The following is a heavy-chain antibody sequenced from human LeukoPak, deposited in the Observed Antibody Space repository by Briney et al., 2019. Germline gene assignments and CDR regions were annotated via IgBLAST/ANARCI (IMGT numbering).Heavy chain of an antibody. CDR1: GYSISSGYY. V-gene: IGHV4-38-2*02. CDR2: VYHSGST. J-gene: IGHJ4*02. D-gene: IGHD6-19*01. CDR3: GRYLAGHYLDY. Sequence: SETLSLTCTVSGYSISSGYYWGWIRQPPGKGLEWIGSVYHSGSTYYNPSLKSRVAISVDTSKNQFSLKLSSVTAADTAVYFCGRYLAGHYLDYWGQGTLVTVSS.